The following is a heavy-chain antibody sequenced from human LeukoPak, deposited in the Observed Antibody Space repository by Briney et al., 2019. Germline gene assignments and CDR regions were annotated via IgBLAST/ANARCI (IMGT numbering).Heavy chain of an antibody. Sequence: PGGSLRLSCAASGFTFSNYAISWVRQATGKGLEWVSAISSNGGSTYYADSVKGRFTISRDNSKNTLYLQMNTLRAEDTAVYYCAKGSSEGSHYFDYWGQGTLVTVSS. CDR3: AKGSSEGSHYFDY. CDR1: GFTFSNYA. CDR2: ISSNGGST. J-gene: IGHJ4*02. V-gene: IGHV3-23*01. D-gene: IGHD1-26*01.